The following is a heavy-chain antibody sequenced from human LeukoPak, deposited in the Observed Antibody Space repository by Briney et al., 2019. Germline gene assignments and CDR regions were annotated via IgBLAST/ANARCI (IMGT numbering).Heavy chain of an antibody. CDR2: VIPIFSTA. J-gene: IGHJ4*02. CDR3: ARVRSPRYFDY. V-gene: IGHV1-69*06. CDR1: GGTFSNYA. Sequence: GASVKVSCKASGGTFSNYAIGWVRQAPGQGLEWMGGVIPIFSTANYAQKFQGRVTITADRSTSTAYMELSSLRSEDTAVYYCARVRSPRYFDYWGQGTLVTVSS.